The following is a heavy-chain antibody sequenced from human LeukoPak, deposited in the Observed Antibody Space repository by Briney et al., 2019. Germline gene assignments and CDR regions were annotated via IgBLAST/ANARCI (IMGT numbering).Heavy chain of an antibody. V-gene: IGHV3-30*18. CDR1: GFTFSSYG. D-gene: IGHD5-18*01. CDR3: AKSETAMDPIDY. Sequence: GGSLRLSCAASGFTFSSYGMHWVRQAPGKGLEWVAVISYDGSNKYYADSVKGRFTISRDNSKNTLYLQMNSLRAEDTAVYYCAKSETAMDPIDYWGQGTLVTVSS. CDR2: ISYDGSNK. J-gene: IGHJ4*02.